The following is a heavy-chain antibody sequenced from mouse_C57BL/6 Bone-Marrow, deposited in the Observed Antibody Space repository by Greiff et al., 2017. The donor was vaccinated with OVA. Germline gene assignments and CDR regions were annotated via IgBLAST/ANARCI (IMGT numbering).Heavy chain of an antibody. CDR3: ARRFYYGYDWYFDV. Sequence: GQGVESGGGLVQPGGSLKLSCAASGFTFSDYGMAWVRQAPRKGPEWVAFISNLAYSIYYADTVTGRFTISRENAKNTLYLEMSSLRSEDTAMYYCARRFYYGYDWYFDVWGTGTTVTVSS. CDR1: GFTFSDYG. J-gene: IGHJ1*03. CDR2: ISNLAYSI. V-gene: IGHV5-15*04. D-gene: IGHD2-2*01.